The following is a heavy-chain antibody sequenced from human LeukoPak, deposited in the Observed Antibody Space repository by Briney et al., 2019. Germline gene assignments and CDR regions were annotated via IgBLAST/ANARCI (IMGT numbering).Heavy chain of an antibody. V-gene: IGHV3-33*01. J-gene: IGHJ6*04. CDR1: GFIFSSYG. D-gene: IGHD1/OR15-1a*01. Sequence: PGGSLRLSCAASGFIFSSYGIHWVRQAPGKGLEWVAVIWYDGSNKYYADSVKGRFTISRDNSKNTVYLQMNSLRAEDTAVYYWARGVSGRNKRSYYYAGDVWAKGPRFTVSS. CDR2: IWYDGSNK. CDR3: ARGVSGRNKRSYYYAGDV.